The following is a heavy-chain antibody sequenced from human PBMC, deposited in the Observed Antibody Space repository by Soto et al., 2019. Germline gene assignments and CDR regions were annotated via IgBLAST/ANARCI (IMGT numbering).Heavy chain of an antibody. D-gene: IGHD3-9*01. CDR2: ISVYSGHT. J-gene: IGHJ6*02. CDR3: AREVIRYDIMTASNFYGLDV. Sequence: ASVKVSCKASGYTFTSYGINWVRQAPEQGLEWMGWISVYSGHTNYAQKLQGRVTLTTDTSTSTAYMDLRSLRSDDTAVYYCAREVIRYDIMTASNFYGLDVWGQGTTVTVSS. V-gene: IGHV1-18*01. CDR1: GYTFTSYG.